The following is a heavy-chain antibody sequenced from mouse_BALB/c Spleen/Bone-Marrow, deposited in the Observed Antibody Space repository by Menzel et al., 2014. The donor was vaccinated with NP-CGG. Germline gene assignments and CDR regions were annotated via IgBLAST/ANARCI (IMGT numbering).Heavy chain of an antibody. CDR3: ARNYNYGSSWSAKDY. J-gene: IGHJ4*01. V-gene: IGHV1-87*01. D-gene: IGHD1-1*01. Sequence: VQLQQSGAELARPGASVKLSCKASGYTFTSYWLQWVKQRPGQGLEWIGAIYPGDGDTRNTQKFKGKATLTADKSSSTAYMQLSSLASEDSAIYYCARNYNYGSSWSAKDYWGQGTSVTVSS. CDR1: GYTFTSYW. CDR2: IYPGDGDT.